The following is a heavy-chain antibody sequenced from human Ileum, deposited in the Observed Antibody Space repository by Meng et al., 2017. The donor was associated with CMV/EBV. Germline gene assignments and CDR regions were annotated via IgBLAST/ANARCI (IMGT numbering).Heavy chain of an antibody. CDR3: AREADRDGYSNMGSFDY. CDR1: GGTFSSYA. Sequence: SVKVSCKASGGTFSSYAISWVRQAPGQGLEWMGGIIPIFGTANYAQKFQGRVTITTDESTSTAYMELSSLRSEDTAVYYCAREADRDGYSNMGSFDYWGQGTRVTVSS. V-gene: IGHV1-69*05. D-gene: IGHD5-24*01. J-gene: IGHJ4*02. CDR2: IIPIFGTA.